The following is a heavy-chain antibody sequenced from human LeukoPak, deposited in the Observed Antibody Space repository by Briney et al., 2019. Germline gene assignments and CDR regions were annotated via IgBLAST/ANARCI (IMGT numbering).Heavy chain of an antibody. V-gene: IGHV1-69*04. CDR2: IIPILGIA. CDR1: GGTFSSYA. J-gene: IGHJ6*02. D-gene: IGHD1-1*01. Sequence: SVKVSCKASGGTFSSYAVSWVRQAPGQGLEWMGRIIPILGIANYAQKFQGRVTITADKSTSTAYMELSSLRSEDTAVYYCARAESTGTRYYYYGTDVWGQGTTVTVSS. CDR3: ARAESTGTRYYYYGTDV.